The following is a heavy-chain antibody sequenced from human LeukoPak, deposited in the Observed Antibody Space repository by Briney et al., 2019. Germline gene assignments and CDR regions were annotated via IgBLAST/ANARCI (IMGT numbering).Heavy chain of an antibody. CDR2: IWYDGSNK. CDR1: GFTFSSYG. Sequence: PGGSLRLSCAASGFTFSSYGMHWVRQAPGKGLEWVAVIWYDGSNKYHADSVKGRFTISRDNSKNTLYLQMNSLRAEDTAVYYCARDGIAVAGTGWFDPWGQGTLVTVSS. CDR3: ARDGIAVAGTGWFDP. J-gene: IGHJ5*02. V-gene: IGHV3-33*01. D-gene: IGHD6-19*01.